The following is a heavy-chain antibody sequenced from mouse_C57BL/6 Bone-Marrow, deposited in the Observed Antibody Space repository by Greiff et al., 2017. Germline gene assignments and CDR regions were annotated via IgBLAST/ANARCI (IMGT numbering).Heavy chain of an antibody. Sequence: QVQLQQPGAELVMPGASVKLSCKASGYTFTSYWMHWVKQRPGQGLEWIGEIDPSDSYTNYNQKFKGKSTLTADTSSNTAYLQLSSLTSEDTAVYYCTTGGNVVAYWGQGTLVTVSA. J-gene: IGHJ3*01. CDR3: TTGGNVVAY. CDR2: IDPSDSYT. D-gene: IGHD2-1*01. CDR1: GYTFTSYW. V-gene: IGHV1-69*01.